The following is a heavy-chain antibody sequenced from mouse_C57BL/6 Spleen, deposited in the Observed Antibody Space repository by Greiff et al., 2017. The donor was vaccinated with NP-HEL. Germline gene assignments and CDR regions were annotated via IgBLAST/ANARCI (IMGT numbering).Heavy chain of an antibody. CDR2: IDPSDSYT. CDR3: ATHDGYYVGGY. V-gene: IGHV1-50*01. CDR1: GYTFTSYW. Sequence: QVQLQQPGAELVKPGASVKLSCKASGYTFTSYWMQWVKQRPGQGLEWIGEIDPSDSYTNYNQKFKGKATLTVDTSSSTAYMQLSSLTSEDSAVYYCATHDGYYVGGYWGQGTTLTVSS. D-gene: IGHD2-3*01. J-gene: IGHJ2*01.